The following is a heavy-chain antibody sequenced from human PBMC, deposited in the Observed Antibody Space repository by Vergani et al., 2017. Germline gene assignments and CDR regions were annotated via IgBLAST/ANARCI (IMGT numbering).Heavy chain of an antibody. CDR1: GFTFSASA. D-gene: IGHD3-10*01. J-gene: IGHJ4*02. Sequence: EVQLVESGGGLVQPGGSLKLSCAASGFTFSASAMHWVRQARGKGLEWVGRIRSKANSYATAYAASVKDRLTISRNDSKNTGYLQMNSLKTEDTAVYYFTRPALGSGRDCWGQGTLVTVYS. CDR3: TRPALGSGRDC. CDR2: IRSKANSYAT. V-gene: IGHV3-73*02.